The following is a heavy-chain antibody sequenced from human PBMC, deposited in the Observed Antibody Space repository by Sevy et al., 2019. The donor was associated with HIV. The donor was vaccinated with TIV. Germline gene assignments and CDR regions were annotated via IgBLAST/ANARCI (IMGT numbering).Heavy chain of an antibody. J-gene: IGHJ1*01. CDR2: ISGSGGST. CDR1: GFTFSAYA. V-gene: IGHV3-23*01. Sequence: GGSLRLSCAASGFTFSAYAMSWVRQAPGKGLEWVSCISGSGGSTYYADSVKGRFSISRDTSKNTLYLQMNSLRAEDTAVYYCATLRGGLYGSGYFQNWGQGTQVTVSS. CDR3: ATLRGGLYGSGYFQN. D-gene: IGHD3-10*01.